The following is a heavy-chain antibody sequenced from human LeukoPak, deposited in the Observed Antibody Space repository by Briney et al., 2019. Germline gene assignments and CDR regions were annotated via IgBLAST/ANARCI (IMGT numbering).Heavy chain of an antibody. D-gene: IGHD4-17*01. CDR3: ARSNDYGDRNWFDP. J-gene: IGHJ5*02. V-gene: IGHV4-30-4*01. CDR1: GGSISSGDYY. Sequence: SQTLSLTCTVSGGSISSGDYYWSWIRQPPGKGLEWIGYIYYSRSTYYNPSLKSRVTISVDTSKNQFSLKLSSVTAADTAIYYCARSNDYGDRNWFDPWGQGTLVSVSS. CDR2: IYYSRST.